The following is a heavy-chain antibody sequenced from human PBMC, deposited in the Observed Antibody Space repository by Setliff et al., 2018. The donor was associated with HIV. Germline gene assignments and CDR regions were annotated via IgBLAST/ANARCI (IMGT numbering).Heavy chain of an antibody. D-gene: IGHD6-19*01. CDR3: ARDGGPGSGWGDYYYCYSMDV. CDR1: GYTFTSYV. V-gene: IGHV1-3*01. J-gene: IGHJ6*04. CDR2: INAGNGNT. Sequence: ASVKVSCKASGYTFTSYVMQWVRQAPGQRLEWMGWINAGNGNTKYSQEFQGRVTITTDTSADTDYMELSSLRFEDTAVYYCARDGGPGSGWGDYYYCYSMDVWGKGTTVTVSS.